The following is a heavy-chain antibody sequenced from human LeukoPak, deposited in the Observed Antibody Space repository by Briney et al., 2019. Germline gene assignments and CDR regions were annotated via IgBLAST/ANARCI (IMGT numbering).Heavy chain of an antibody. CDR2: MNPNSGTT. CDR1: GYTFTSYD. Sequence: GASVKVSCKASGYTFTSYDINWVQQATGQGLEWMGWMNPNSGTTGYAQKFKGRVTMTRTTSISTAYMELSSLRSEDTAVYYCASWSTSGAARDDYWGQGTLVTVSS. J-gene: IGHJ4*02. D-gene: IGHD6-6*01. V-gene: IGHV1-8*01. CDR3: ASWSTSGAARDDY.